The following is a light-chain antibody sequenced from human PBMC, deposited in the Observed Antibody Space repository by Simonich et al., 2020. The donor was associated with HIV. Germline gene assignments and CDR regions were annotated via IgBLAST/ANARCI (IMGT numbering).Light chain of an antibody. J-gene: IGKJ1*01. V-gene: IGKV1-NL1*01. Sequence: DIQMTQSPSSVSASVGDRVTITGRASQGISHWLAWYQQKPGKAPKLLIYAASRLESGVPFRFSGSGSGTDYTLTISNLQPEDFATYYCQQYYSTPPWTFGQGTKVEIK. CDR2: AAS. CDR1: QGISHW. CDR3: QQYYSTPPWT.